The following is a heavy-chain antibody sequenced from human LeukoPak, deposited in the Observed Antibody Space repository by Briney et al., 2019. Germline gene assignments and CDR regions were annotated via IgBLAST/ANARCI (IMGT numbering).Heavy chain of an antibody. Sequence: ASVKVSCKTSGYTFTGNYIHWVRQAPGQGLEWMGWINPDNGGTNYAQNFQGRVTMTRDTSISTAYMELSRLRSDDTAVYYCARDQGTYYYDSSGYYYRVYGMDVWGQGTTVTVSS. CDR3: ARDQGTYYYDSSGYYYRVYGMDV. J-gene: IGHJ6*02. V-gene: IGHV1-2*02. CDR1: GYTFTGNY. D-gene: IGHD3-22*01. CDR2: INPDNGGT.